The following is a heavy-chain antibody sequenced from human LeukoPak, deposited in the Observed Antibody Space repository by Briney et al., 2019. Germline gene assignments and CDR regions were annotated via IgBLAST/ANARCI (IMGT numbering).Heavy chain of an antibody. CDR3: ARSSEANY. Sequence: ASVKLSCKASGYTFTTYGITWVRQAPGQGLEWMGWISAYNGNTNYAQKFQGRVTLTTDTSTSTAYMELRSLRSDDTAVYYCARSSEANYWGQGTLVTVSS. V-gene: IGHV1-18*01. J-gene: IGHJ4*02. CDR2: ISAYNGNT. CDR1: GYTFTTYG. D-gene: IGHD6-19*01.